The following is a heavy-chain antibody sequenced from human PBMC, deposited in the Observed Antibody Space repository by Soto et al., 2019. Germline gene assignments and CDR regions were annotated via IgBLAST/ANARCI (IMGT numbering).Heavy chain of an antibody. CDR2: INAGNGNT. V-gene: IGHV1-3*01. J-gene: IGHJ6*03. CDR1: GYTFTSYA. CDR3: ARGDSSYYYYYMDV. D-gene: IGHD6-6*01. Sequence: ASVKVSCKASGYTFTSYAMHWVRQAPGQRLEWMGWINAGNGNTKYSQKFQGRVTITRDTSTSTAYMELSSLRSEDTAVYYCARGDSSYYYYYMDVWGKGTTVTVSS.